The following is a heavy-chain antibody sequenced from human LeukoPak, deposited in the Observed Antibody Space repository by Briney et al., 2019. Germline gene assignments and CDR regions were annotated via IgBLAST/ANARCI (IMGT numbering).Heavy chain of an antibody. V-gene: IGHV3-7*03. D-gene: IGHD3-3*01. J-gene: IGHJ4*02. CDR3: AREKRSITIFGVVTYYFDY. Sequence: GGSLRLSCAASGFTFSSYWMSWVRQAPGKGLEWVANIKQDGSEKYYVDSVKGRFTISRDNAKNSLYLQMNSLRAEDTAVYYCAREKRSITIFGVVTYYFDYWGQGTLVSVSS. CDR1: GFTFSSYW. CDR2: IKQDGSEK.